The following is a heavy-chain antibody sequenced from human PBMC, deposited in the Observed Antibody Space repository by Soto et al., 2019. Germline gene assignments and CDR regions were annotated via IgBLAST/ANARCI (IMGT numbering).Heavy chain of an antibody. V-gene: IGHV3-23*01. J-gene: IGHJ4*02. Sequence: HAVSLRIACAASGLTFNSYAMSWVRQAPGKGRAWVSAIGWSGGSTYYADSGKGRFTISRDNSKNTLYLQMNSLRAEDTAVYYCAKRPEARSRKAARPTCFDYCGQGTLGTVSS. CDR1: GLTFNSYA. CDR2: IGWSGGST. D-gene: IGHD6-6*01. CDR3: AKRPEARSRKAARPTCFDY.